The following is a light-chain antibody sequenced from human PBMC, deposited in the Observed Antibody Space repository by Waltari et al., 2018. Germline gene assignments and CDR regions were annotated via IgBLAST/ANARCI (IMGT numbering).Light chain of an antibody. J-gene: IGKJ4*01. CDR3: QEYNTLPVT. CDR2: KAF. CDR1: QTVKNN. V-gene: IGKV1-5*03. Sequence: TCRASQTVKNNLAGNKKNPGKAPKVLIHKAFRLERGFPSSFSGGGYGTEFTLTISSLQPDEFATYYCQEYNTLPVTFGGGTKVEIK.